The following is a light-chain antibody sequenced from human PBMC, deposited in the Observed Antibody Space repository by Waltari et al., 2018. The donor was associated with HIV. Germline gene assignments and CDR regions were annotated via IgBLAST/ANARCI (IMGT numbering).Light chain of an antibody. J-gene: IGKJ1*01. V-gene: IGKV3-15*01. CDR2: GAS. Sequence: EVVMTQSPATLSVSPGEGASLSCRASQSISTNLAWYQQKPGQAPRRLIYGASTRATDIPARFSGSGSGTHFTLTISSLQPEDVALYYCQQYDKWPPWTFGQGTTVDLK. CDR3: QQYDKWPPWT. CDR1: QSISTN.